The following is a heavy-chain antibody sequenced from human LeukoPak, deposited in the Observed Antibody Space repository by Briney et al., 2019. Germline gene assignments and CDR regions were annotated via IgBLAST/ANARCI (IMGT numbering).Heavy chain of an antibody. CDR1: GYSFTSYW. J-gene: IGHJ5*02. D-gene: IGHD2-2*01. Sequence: GESLKVSCKGSGYSFTSYWIGWVPQMPGKGLEWMGIIYPGDSDTRYSPSFQGQVTISADKSISTAYLQWSSLKASDTAMYYCARLSDIVVVPAAIGWFDPWGQGTLVTVSS. CDR3: ARLSDIVVVPAAIGWFDP. CDR2: IYPGDSDT. V-gene: IGHV5-51*01.